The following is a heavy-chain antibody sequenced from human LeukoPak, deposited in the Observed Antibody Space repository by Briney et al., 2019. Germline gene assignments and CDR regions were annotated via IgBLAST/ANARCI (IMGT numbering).Heavy chain of an antibody. Sequence: SETLSLTCTVSGGSISSYYWSWIRQPPGKVLEWVGYIHYSRSPNYNPSLKSRVTISVDTSKNHFSLKLSSVTAADTAVYYCARVEEGYGSGRRENYYYYYMDVWGKGTTVTISS. CDR3: ARVEEGYGSGRRENYYYYYMDV. D-gene: IGHD3-10*01. CDR1: GGSISSYY. CDR2: IHYSRSP. J-gene: IGHJ6*03. V-gene: IGHV4-59*01.